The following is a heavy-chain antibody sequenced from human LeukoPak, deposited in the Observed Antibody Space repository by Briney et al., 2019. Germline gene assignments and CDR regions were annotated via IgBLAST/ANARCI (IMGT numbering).Heavy chain of an antibody. J-gene: IGHJ6*02. CDR1: GYTFTSYD. CDR2: MNPNSGNT. D-gene: IGHD3-3*01. V-gene: IGHV1-8*01. Sequence: GASVKVSCKASGYTFTSYDINWVRQAPGQGLEWMGWMNPNSGNTGYAQKFQGRVTMTRNTSISTAYMEMSSLRSEETAVHYCARGLGGFFLEWLSYYYYGMDAWGQGATVTVSS. CDR3: ARGLGGFFLEWLSYYYYGMDA.